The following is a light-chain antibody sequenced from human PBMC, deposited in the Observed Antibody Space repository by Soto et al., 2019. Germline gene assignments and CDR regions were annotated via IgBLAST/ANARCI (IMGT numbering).Light chain of an antibody. CDR1: QGISSY. CDR3: QHMRT. V-gene: IGKV1-8*01. Sequence: IRMTQSPSSLYAYKGERVTITCRASQGISSYLAWYQQKPGKAPKFLIYDASTLESGVPSRFSGSGFGTEFSLTISSLQPDDFGSYYCQHMRTFGQGTKVDIK. J-gene: IGKJ1*01. CDR2: DAS.